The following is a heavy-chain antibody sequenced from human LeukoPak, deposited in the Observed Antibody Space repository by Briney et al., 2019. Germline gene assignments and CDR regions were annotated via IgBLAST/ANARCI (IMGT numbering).Heavy chain of an antibody. CDR3: AKLTSGYYSTPFDY. J-gene: IGHJ4*02. D-gene: IGHD3-22*01. CDR2: IYPGDSDT. Sequence: GESLKISCKGSVYSSTNYWIDWVLQMPGKGLGWMGIIYPGDSDTKYSPSFQGQVTISADKSISTAYLQWTSLKASDTAMFYCAKLTSGYYSTPFDYWGQGTLVTVSS. V-gene: IGHV5-51*01. CDR1: VYSSTNYW.